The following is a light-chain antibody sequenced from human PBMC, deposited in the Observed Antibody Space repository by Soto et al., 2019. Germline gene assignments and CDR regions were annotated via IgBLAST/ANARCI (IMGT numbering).Light chain of an antibody. CDR1: QTINEW. CDR3: QHYNSYPYS. J-gene: IGKJ2*03. CDR2: QAS. V-gene: IGKV1-5*03. Sequence: DIQMTQSPSTLSASVGERVTITCRASQTINEWLAWYQQKIGKAPKVLIYQASTLASADPSRFSGSGSGTTFTLTISSLQPDDSATYYCQHYNSYPYSFGQGTKLEI.